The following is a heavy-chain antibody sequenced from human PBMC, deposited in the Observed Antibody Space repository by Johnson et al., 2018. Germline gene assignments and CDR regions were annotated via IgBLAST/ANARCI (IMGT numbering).Heavy chain of an antibody. V-gene: IGHV3-30*04. CDR3: ARAPGIVGGNYFDS. CDR1: VFTFSTFA. D-gene: IGHD1-26*01. Sequence: QVQLVQSGGGVVQPGRSLSLSCAASVFTFSTFAMNWVRQPPGKGLEWLALISYDATNKNSAHSVKGRFTISRDNLKDTGSLQMDNLTSEETAVYYWARAPGIVGGNYFDSWGQGTLVTVSS. CDR2: ISYDATNK. J-gene: IGHJ4*02.